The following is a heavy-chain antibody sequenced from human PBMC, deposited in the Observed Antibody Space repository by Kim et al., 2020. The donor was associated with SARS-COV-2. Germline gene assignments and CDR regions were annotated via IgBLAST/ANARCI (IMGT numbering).Heavy chain of an antibody. Sequence: GGSLRLSCAASGFTFSSYEMNWVRQAPGKGLEWVSYISSSGSTIYYADSVKGRFTISRDNAKNSLYLQMNSLRAEDTAVYYCARYMATIPPFFDYWGQGTLVTVSS. D-gene: IGHD5-12*01. J-gene: IGHJ4*02. CDR3: ARYMATIPPFFDY. V-gene: IGHV3-48*03. CDR1: GFTFSSYE. CDR2: ISSSGSTI.